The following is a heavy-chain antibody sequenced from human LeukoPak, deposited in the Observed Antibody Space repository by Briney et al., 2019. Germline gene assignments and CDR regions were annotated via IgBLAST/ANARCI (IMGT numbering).Heavy chain of an antibody. V-gene: IGHV4-59*08. CDR3: ARAYSSSWLNFDY. CDR2: IYYSGST. Sequence: SETLSLTCTVSGGSISSYYWSWIRQPPGKGLEWIGYIYYSGSTNYNPSLKSRVTISVDTSKNQFSLKLSSVTAADTAVYYCARAYSSSWLNFDYWGQGTLVTVSS. CDR1: GGSISSYY. D-gene: IGHD6-13*01. J-gene: IGHJ4*02.